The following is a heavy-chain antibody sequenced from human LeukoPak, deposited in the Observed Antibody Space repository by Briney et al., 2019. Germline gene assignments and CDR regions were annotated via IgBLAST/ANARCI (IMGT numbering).Heavy chain of an antibody. CDR1: GFTVSSNY. J-gene: IGHJ6*02. CDR3: ARDSPKYGMDV. V-gene: IGHV3-53*01. Sequence: GGSLRLSCAASGFTVSSNYMSWVRQAPGMGLEWVSVIYSGGSTYYADSVKGRFTISRDNSKNTLYLQMNSLRAEDTAVYYCARDSPKYGMDVWGQGTTVTVSS. CDR2: IYSGGST.